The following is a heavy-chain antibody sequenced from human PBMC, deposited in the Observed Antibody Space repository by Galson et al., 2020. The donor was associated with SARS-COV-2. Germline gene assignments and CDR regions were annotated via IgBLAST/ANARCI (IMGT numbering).Heavy chain of an antibody. CDR2: ISYDGSNK. Sequence: GESLKISCAASGFTFSSYGMHWVRQAPGKGLEWVAVISYDGSNKYYADSVKGRFTISRDNSKNTLYLQMNSLRAEDTAVYYCAKDSDLDIFGDSSGLFDYWGQGTLVTVSS. J-gene: IGHJ4*02. D-gene: IGHD3-22*01. CDR1: GFTFSSYG. V-gene: IGHV3-30*18. CDR3: AKDSDLDIFGDSSGLFDY.